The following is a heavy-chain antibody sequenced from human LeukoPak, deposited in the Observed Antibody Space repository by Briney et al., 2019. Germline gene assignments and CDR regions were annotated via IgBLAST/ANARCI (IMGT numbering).Heavy chain of an antibody. V-gene: IGHV4-61*01. CDR1: GGSVSSSFSY. CDR3: ARDRGSYFDY. J-gene: IGHJ4*02. D-gene: IGHD1-26*01. Sequence: SETLSLTCTVSGGSVSSSFSYWNWIRQPPGKGLEWIGYLYYTGSTNYNPSLKSRVTISADTSKNQFSLKLSSVTAADTAVYYCARDRGSYFDYWGQGTLVTVSS. CDR2: LYYTGST.